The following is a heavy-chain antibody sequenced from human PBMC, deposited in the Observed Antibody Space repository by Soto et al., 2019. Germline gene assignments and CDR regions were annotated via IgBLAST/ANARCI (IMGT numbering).Heavy chain of an antibody. J-gene: IGHJ6*02. CDR3: ARVGHITNYGMAV. Sequence: QVQLVQSGAEVKKPGSSVKVSCEASGGTFSSYPFNWVRQAPGQGLEWMGGIIPFFGTSNYAQKFQGRVTITADDSTSTAYMELRSLRSEDTAVYYCARVGHITNYGMAVWGQGTTVTVSS. CDR2: IIPFFGTS. V-gene: IGHV1-69*01. CDR1: GGTFSSYP. D-gene: IGHD1-26*01.